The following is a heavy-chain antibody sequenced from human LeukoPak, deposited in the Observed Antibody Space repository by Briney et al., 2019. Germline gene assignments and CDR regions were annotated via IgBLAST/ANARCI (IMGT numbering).Heavy chain of an antibody. V-gene: IGHV4-61*02. CDR3: ARGAPRANAAILFH. D-gene: IGHD2-2*01. Sequence: SETLSLTCTVSGGSISSGSYYWSWIRQPAGKGLEWIGRIYTSGSTNYNPSLKSRVTISVDTSKNQFSLKLSSVTAADTAVYYCARGAPRANAAILFHWGQGTLVTVSS. CDR2: IYTSGST. J-gene: IGHJ4*02. CDR1: GGSISSGSYY.